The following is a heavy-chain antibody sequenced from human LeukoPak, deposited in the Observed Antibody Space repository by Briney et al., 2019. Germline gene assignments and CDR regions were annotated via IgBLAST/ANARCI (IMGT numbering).Heavy chain of an antibody. CDR2: IYYSGST. Sequence: SETLSLTCTVSGGSISSSSYYWGWIRQPPGKGLEWIGSIYYSGSTYYNPSLKSRVTISVDTSKNQFSLKLSSVTAADTAVYYCARHARPLNTIFGVVIIGDYFDYWGQGTLVTVSS. J-gene: IGHJ4*02. V-gene: IGHV4-39*01. CDR3: ARHARPLNTIFGVVIIGDYFDY. CDR1: GGSISSSSYY. D-gene: IGHD3-3*01.